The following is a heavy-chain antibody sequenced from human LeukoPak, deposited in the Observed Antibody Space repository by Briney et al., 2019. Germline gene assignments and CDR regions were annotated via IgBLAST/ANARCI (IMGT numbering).Heavy chain of an antibody. CDR1: GFAFSSYA. Sequence: PGGSLRVSCAASGFAFSSYAMSWVRQAPGKRLEWVSAISGSGGSTYYADSVKGRFTISRDNSKNTLYLQMNSLRAEDTAVYYCAKGRGVVYYGSGSYYNPFDYWGQGTLVTVSS. D-gene: IGHD3-10*01. V-gene: IGHV3-23*01. CDR3: AKGRGVVYYGSGSYYNPFDY. J-gene: IGHJ4*02. CDR2: ISGSGGST.